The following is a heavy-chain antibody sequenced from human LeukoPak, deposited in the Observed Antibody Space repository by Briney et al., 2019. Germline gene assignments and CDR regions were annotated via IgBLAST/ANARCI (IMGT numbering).Heavy chain of an antibody. CDR1: GFTFSSYA. D-gene: IGHD6-13*01. V-gene: IGHV3-30*01. Sequence: PGRSLRLSCAASGFTFSSYAMHWVRQAPGKGLEWVAVISYDGSNKYYADSVKGRFTISRDNSKNTLYLQMNSLRAEDTAVYYCAAPRDSSSFNYWGQGTLVTVSS. CDR3: AAPRDSSSFNY. CDR2: ISYDGSNK. J-gene: IGHJ4*02.